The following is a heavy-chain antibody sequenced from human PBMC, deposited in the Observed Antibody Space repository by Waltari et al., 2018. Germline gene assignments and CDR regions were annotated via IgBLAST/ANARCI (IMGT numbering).Heavy chain of an antibody. CDR1: GFTFSSYA. V-gene: IGHV3-23*04. CDR2: ISGSCGST. D-gene: IGHD3-22*01. J-gene: IGHJ4*02. CDR3: AEGGTMIVVVLPGY. Sequence: EVQLVESGGGLVQPGGSLRLSCAASGFTFSSYAMSWVRQAPGKGLEWVSAISGSCGSTYYADSVKGRFTISRDNSKNTLYLQMNSLRAEDTAVYYCAEGGTMIVVVLPGYWGQGTLVTVSS.